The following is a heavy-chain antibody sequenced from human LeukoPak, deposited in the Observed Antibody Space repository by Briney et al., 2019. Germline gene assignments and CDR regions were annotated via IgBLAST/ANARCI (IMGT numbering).Heavy chain of an antibody. CDR1: GYSFSNHW. V-gene: IGHV5-51*01. D-gene: IGHD4-23*01. Sequence: GESLKISCKGSGYSFSNHWIGWVRQMPGRGLEWMGIIYPSDSTTYCTTSFKGQVTISVDKSIDTAYLQWGSLKASDSAIYYCARRARYGSRHVDSWGQGTLVTVSS. J-gene: IGHJ4*02. CDR3: ARRARYGSRHVDS. CDR2: IYPSDSTT.